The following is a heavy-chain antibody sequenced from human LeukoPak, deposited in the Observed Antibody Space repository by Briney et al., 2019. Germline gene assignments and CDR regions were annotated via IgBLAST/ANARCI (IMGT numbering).Heavy chain of an antibody. V-gene: IGHV4-34*01. CDR1: GGSFSGYY. CDR3: ARGSSWYDLDY. Sequence: PSDTLSLTCAVYGGSFSGYYWSWIRHPPGKGLEWIGEINHSGSTNYNPSLKSRVTISVDTSKNQFSLKLSSVTAADTAVYYCARGSSWYDLDYWGQGTLVTVSS. CDR2: INHSGST. J-gene: IGHJ4*02. D-gene: IGHD6-13*01.